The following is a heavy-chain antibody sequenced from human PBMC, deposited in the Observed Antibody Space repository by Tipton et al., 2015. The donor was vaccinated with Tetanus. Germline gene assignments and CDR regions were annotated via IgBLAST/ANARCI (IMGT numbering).Heavy chain of an antibody. V-gene: IGHV3-23*01. CDR1: GFTFSGFNFSNA. J-gene: IGHJ1*01. CDR2: SDHTGGTP. D-gene: IGHD2-21*01. Sequence: SLRLSCAASGFTFSGFNFSNAWLSWVRQAPGKGLEWVSRSDHTGGTPYYADSVRGRFTISRDASKDTLFLRMTSLTVEDTAFYFCVKEVAGPGGEHWGQGTLVTVSS. CDR3: VKEVAGPGGEH.